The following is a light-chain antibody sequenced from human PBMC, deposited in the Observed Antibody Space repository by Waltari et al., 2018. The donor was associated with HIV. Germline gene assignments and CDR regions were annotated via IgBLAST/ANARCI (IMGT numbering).Light chain of an antibody. J-gene: IGLJ2*01. CDR3: QAWDANTAI. CDR2: QDR. CDR1: KLDDKY. V-gene: IGLV3-1*01. Sequence: SYELTQAPSVSVSPGQTASITCSGEKLDDKYVFWYQQKSGQSPVLVIFQDRKRPSGIPERFSGSNSAKTATLTISGTQVMDEADYYCQAWDANTAIFGGGTKLTVL.